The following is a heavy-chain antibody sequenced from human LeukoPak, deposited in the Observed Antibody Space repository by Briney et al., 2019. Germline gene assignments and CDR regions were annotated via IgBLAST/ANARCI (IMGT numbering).Heavy chain of an antibody. Sequence: GGSLRLSCAASGFTFSSYAMSWVRQAPGKGLEWVSAISGSGGSTYYADSVKGRFTISRDNSKNTLYLQMNSLRAEDTAVYYCAKDIDYYGSGSYPRPLSFDYWGQGTLVTVSS. J-gene: IGHJ4*02. CDR3: AKDIDYYGSGSYPRPLSFDY. CDR2: ISGSGGST. D-gene: IGHD3-10*01. V-gene: IGHV3-23*01. CDR1: GFTFSSYA.